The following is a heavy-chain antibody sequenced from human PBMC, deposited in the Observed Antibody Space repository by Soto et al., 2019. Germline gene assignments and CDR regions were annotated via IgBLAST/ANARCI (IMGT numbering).Heavy chain of an antibody. CDR3: AKDQRPYCGGDCSRGDWYFDL. J-gene: IGHJ2*01. D-gene: IGHD2-21*02. CDR2: ISGSGGST. V-gene: IGHV3-23*01. Sequence: EVQLLESGGGLVQPGGSLRLSCAASGFTFSSYAMSWVRQAPGKGLECVSAISGSGGSTYYADSVKGRFTISRDNSKNTLYLQMNSLRAEDTAVYYCAKDQRPYCGGDCSRGDWYFDLWGRGTLVTVSS. CDR1: GFTFSSYA.